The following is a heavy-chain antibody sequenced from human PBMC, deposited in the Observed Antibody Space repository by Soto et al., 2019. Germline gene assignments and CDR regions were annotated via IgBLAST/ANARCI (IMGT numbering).Heavy chain of an antibody. D-gene: IGHD2-2*02. CDR2: IYYSGST. CDR1: DGSISSSTYY. CDR3: ARAKGGGYCTSTTCYSERPYDY. Sequence: SETLSLTCSVSDGSISSSTYYWGWIRQPPGKGLEWIGSIYYSGSTYYNPSLKSRVTIVVDTSKNQFSLKLSSVTAADTAVYYCARAKGGGYCTSTTCYSERPYDYWGQGTLVTVSS. V-gene: IGHV4-39*01. J-gene: IGHJ4*02.